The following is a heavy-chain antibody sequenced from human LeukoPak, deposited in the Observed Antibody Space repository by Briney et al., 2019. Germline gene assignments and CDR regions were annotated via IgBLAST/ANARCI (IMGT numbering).Heavy chain of an antibody. CDR1: GFTVSSNY. V-gene: IGHV3-66*01. J-gene: IGHJ2*01. CDR3: ARDVEAFDL. CDR2: IYSGGST. Sequence: GGSLRVARAASGFTVSSNYMSWVRQAPGKGLEWVSVIYSGGSTYYADSVKGRFTISRDNSKNTLYLQMNSLRAEDTAVYYCARDVEAFDLCGRGTLVTVSS. D-gene: IGHD2-15*01.